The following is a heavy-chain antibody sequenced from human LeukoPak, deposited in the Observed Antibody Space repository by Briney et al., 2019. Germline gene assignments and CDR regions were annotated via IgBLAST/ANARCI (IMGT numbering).Heavy chain of an antibody. CDR2: IIPIFGPP. D-gene: IGHD3-16*01. Sequence: SVKVSCKASGGTFRTHAINWVRQAPGQGLEWMGGIIPIFGPPNYAQQFQGRVTITADESTSTAYMELSSLRSEDTAVYYCARGGPGGYYYYYYMDVWGKGTTVTVSS. CDR3: ARGGPGGYYYYYYMDV. J-gene: IGHJ6*03. V-gene: IGHV1-69*13. CDR1: GGTFRTHA.